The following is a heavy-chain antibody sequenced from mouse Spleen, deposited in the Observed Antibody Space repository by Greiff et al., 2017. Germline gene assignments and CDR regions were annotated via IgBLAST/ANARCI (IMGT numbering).Heavy chain of an antibody. CDR3: ASPYSNYSAWFAY. CDR1: GYTFTSYW. D-gene: IGHD2-5*01. J-gene: IGHJ3*01. Sequence: QVQLKQPGAELVKPGASVKLSCKASGYTFTSYWMQWVKQRPGQGLEWIGEIDPSDSYTNYNQKFKGKATLTVDTSSSTAYMQLSSLTSEDSAVYYCASPYSNYSAWFAYWGQGTLVTVSA. V-gene: IGHV1-50*01. CDR2: IDPSDSYT.